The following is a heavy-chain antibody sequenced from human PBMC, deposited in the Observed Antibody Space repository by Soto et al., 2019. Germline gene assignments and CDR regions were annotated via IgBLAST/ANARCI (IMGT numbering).Heavy chain of an antibody. CDR2: ISSSGSTI. V-gene: IGHV3-48*03. CDR3: ANDYQLHGDYRRYYYHGTDV. CDR1: GFTFSSYE. D-gene: IGHD4-17*01. J-gene: IGHJ6*02. Sequence: GGSLRLSCAASGFTFSSYEMNWVRQAPGKGLEWVSYISSSGSTIYYADSVKGRFTISGDNAKNSLYLQMNSLRAEDTAVYYCANDYQLHGDYRRYYYHGTDVWGQGTTVTVSS.